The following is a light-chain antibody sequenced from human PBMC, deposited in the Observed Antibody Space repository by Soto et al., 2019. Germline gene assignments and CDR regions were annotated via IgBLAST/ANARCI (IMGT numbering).Light chain of an antibody. CDR1: SSNIGAGYD. V-gene: IGLV1-40*01. Sequence: QSVLTQPPSVSGAPGQRVTISCTGTSSNIGAGYDVHWYQQLPGTAPKLLIFGNTNRPSGVPDRFSGSRSGTSASLAITGLQAEDEADYYCQSYDSRLSGPVLFGGGTKLTVL. CDR3: QSYDSRLSGPVL. J-gene: IGLJ2*01. CDR2: GNT.